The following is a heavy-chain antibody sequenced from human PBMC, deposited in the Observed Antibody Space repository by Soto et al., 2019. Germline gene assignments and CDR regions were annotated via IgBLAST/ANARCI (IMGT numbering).Heavy chain of an antibody. V-gene: IGHV3-30*18. CDR3: AKGKIEVAGTRSGGEDY. Sequence: GGSLRLSCAASGFTFSSYGMHWVRQAPGKGLEWVAVISYDGSNKYYADSVKGRFTISRDNSKNTLYLQMNSLRAEDTAVYYCAKGKIEVAGTRSGGEDYWGQGTLVTVS. D-gene: IGHD6-19*01. J-gene: IGHJ4*02. CDR2: ISYDGSNK. CDR1: GFTFSSYG.